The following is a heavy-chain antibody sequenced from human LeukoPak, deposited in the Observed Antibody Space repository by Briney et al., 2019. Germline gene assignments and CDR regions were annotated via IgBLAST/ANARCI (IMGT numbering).Heavy chain of an antibody. CDR3: AKELEVVPAGVDY. Sequence: GGSLRLSCAAPGFPFSSYAMSWGRLAPGKGLEWVSAISGSGGRTYYADSVKGRFTISRDSSKNTLYLQMNSLRAEDTAVYYCAKELEVVPAGVDYWGQGTLVTVSS. V-gene: IGHV3-23*01. J-gene: IGHJ4*02. CDR1: GFPFSSYA. D-gene: IGHD2-2*01. CDR2: ISGSGGRT.